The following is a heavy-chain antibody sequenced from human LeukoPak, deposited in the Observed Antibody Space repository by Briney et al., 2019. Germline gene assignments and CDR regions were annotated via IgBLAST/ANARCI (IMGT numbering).Heavy chain of an antibody. CDR1: GGTFSSYA. J-gene: IGHJ6*03. Sequence: ASVKVSCKASGGTFSSYAISWVRQAPGQGLEWMGGIIPIFGTANYAQKFQGRVTITADKSTSTAYMELSSLRSEDTAVYYCARDDGGRDGYNDYYYYYYMDVWGKGTTVTVSS. CDR3: ARDDGGRDGYNDYYYYYYMDV. CDR2: IIPIFGTA. D-gene: IGHD5-24*01. V-gene: IGHV1-69*06.